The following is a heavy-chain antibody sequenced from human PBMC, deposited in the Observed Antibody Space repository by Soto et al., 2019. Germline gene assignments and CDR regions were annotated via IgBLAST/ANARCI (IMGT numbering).Heavy chain of an antibody. CDR3: ASPTVGAFDI. CDR1: GGSVSSGNYY. D-gene: IGHD1-26*01. V-gene: IGHV4-39*01. J-gene: IGHJ3*02. Sequence: QLRLQESGPGLVKPSETLSLTCTVSGGSVSSGNYYWGWIRQPPGKGLEWIGSVYYSGSTNYNSSLKSRVTISVDTSKNQFSLRLTSMTAADTAVYYCASPTVGAFDIWGQGTMVTVSS. CDR2: VYYSGST.